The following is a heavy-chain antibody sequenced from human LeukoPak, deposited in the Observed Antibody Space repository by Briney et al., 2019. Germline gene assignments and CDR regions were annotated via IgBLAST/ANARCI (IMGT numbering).Heavy chain of an antibody. CDR3: ARDPYRGSYGTTYYYFMDV. D-gene: IGHD1-26*01. J-gene: IGHJ6*03. Sequence: PGGSLRRSCEASGFSFSNYNMDWVCQTPGKGLEWISSITTSSSYTFYADSVKGRFTISRDNARNSLYLQMDSLTAEDTAVYYCARDPYRGSYGTTYYYFMDVWGKGTTVTISS. V-gene: IGHV3-21*01. CDR2: ITTSSSYT. CDR1: GFSFSNYN.